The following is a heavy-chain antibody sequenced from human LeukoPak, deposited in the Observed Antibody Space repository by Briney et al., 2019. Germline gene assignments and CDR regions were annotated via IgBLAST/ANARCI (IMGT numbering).Heavy chain of an antibody. V-gene: IGHV3-48*03. CDR3: ARVVGAPVPAAAIDY. CDR1: GFTFSSYE. Sequence: GGSLRLSCAASGFTFSSYEMNWVRQAPGKWLEWVSYISSSGRTIYYADSVKGRFTMSRDNAKNSLYLQMNSLRAEDTAVYYCARVVGAPVPAAAIDYWGQGTLVTVSS. CDR2: ISSSGRTI. D-gene: IGHD2-2*01. J-gene: IGHJ4*02.